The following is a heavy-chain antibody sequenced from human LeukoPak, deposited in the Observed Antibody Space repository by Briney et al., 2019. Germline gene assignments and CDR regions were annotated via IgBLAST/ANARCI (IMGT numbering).Heavy chain of an antibody. D-gene: IGHD1-26*01. V-gene: IGHV3-48*04. CDR3: ARKPGGGTYSGWFDP. J-gene: IGHJ5*02. Sequence: GGSLRLSCAASGFTFSSYSMNWVRQAPGKGLEWVSYISGSGSTIYYKDSVKGRFTSSRDNAKNSLYLQMNSLRAEDTAVYYCARKPGGGTYSGWFDPWGQGTLVTVSS. CDR1: GFTFSSYS. CDR2: ISGSGSTI.